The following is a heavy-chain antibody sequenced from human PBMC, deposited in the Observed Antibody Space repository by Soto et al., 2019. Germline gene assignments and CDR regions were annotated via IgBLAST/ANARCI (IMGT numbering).Heavy chain of an antibody. CDR2: IGGGGIGS. V-gene: IGHV3-23*01. CDR1: GYNFGSYA. J-gene: IGHJ4*02. D-gene: IGHD1-7*01. CDR3: AKDPRLELRGVDS. Sequence: HLLESGGGLVQPGGSLRLSCVASGYNFGSYAMMWVRQAPEKGLEWISTIGGGGIGSYYAGSVKGRFTISRDNSKNTLYLQMNSLRAEDTGVYYCAKDPRLELRGVDSWGQGTQVTVSS.